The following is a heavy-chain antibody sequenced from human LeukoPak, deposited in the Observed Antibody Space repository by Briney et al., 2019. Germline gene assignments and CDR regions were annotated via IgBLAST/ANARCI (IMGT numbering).Heavy chain of an antibody. CDR1: LLTFSTYS. D-gene: IGHD3-22*01. CDR2: ITSSSTYI. Sequence: GGSLRLSCAASLLTFSTYSMNWVRQAPGKGLEWVSSITSSSTYIYYADSVKGRFTISRDNAKNSLYLQMNSLRAEDTAVYYCARTPESNGYFPWYFDYWGQGTLVTVSS. J-gene: IGHJ4*02. V-gene: IGHV3-21*01. CDR3: ARTPESNGYFPWYFDY.